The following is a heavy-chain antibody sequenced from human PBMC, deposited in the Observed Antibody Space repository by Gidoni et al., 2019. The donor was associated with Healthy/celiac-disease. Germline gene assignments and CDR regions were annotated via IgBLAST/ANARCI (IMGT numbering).Heavy chain of an antibody. Sequence: EVQLVESGGGLGQPGGSRRLSWAACGLTCSSDSRNLVRQAPGTGLEWVSYISSSSSTIYYADSVKGRFTISRDNAKNSLYLQMSSLRDEDTAVYYCARGLISGWPDGYYYYGMDVWGQGTTVTVSS. D-gene: IGHD6-19*01. J-gene: IGHJ6*02. CDR3: ARGLISGWPDGYYYYGMDV. V-gene: IGHV3-48*02. CDR1: GLTCSSDS. CDR2: ISSSSSTI.